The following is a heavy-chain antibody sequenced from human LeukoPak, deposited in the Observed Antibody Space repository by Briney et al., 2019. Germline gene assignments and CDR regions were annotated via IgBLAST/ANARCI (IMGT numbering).Heavy chain of an antibody. J-gene: IGHJ4*02. CDR1: GYIFNDYD. CDR2: INPNSGGT. V-gene: IGHV1-2*02. CDR3: ARGRGYYFDY. Sequence: ASVKVSCKTSGYIFNDYDMNWLRQAPGQGLEWMGRINPNSGGTNYAQKFQGRVTMATDTSISTAYMELSGLRSDDTAVYYCARGRGYYFDYWGQGTLVTVSS.